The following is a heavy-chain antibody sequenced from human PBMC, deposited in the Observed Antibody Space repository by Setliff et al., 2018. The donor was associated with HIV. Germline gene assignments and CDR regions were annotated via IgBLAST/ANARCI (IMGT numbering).Heavy chain of an antibody. J-gene: IGHJ6*04. D-gene: IGHD3-10*01. CDR2: MNPNSGDT. Sequence: ASVKVSCKASGYTFSSYGISWVRQAPGQGLEWVGWMNPNSGDTGYAQKFQGRVIMTRDTSISTAYMELSSLTSADTAVYYCASGKGVRGVIITGGLDVWGKGTTVTVSS. CDR3: ASGKGVRGVIITGGLDV. CDR1: GYTFSSYG. V-gene: IGHV1-8*02.